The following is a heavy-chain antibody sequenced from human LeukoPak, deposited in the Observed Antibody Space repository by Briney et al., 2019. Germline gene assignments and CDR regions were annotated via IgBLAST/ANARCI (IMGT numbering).Heavy chain of an antibody. D-gene: IGHD6-13*01. CDR2: INHSGST. CDR3: ARLDWVLSRKRNIRHSSSWYSDY. Sequence: SETLSLTCTVSGGSISSSSYYWGWIRQPPGKGLEWIGEINHSGSTNYNPSLKSRVTISVDTSKNQFSLKLSSVTAADTAVYYCARLDWVLSRKRNIRHSSSWYSDYWGQGTLVTVSS. CDR1: GGSISSSSYY. J-gene: IGHJ4*02. V-gene: IGHV4-39*07.